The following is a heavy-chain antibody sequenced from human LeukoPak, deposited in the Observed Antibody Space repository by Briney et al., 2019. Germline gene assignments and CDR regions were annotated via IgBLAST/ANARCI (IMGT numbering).Heavy chain of an antibody. Sequence: ASVKVSCKSFRDTFSSSGISWVRQAPGQGLEWMGGIVPILRTPDYAKKFQGKVTITADESATTAYMELSSLTSEDTAVYYCARSKGRRTSGYNHYYAMDVWSQGTTVTVSS. CDR2: IVPILRTP. D-gene: IGHD3-22*01. J-gene: IGHJ6*02. CDR1: RDTFSSSG. V-gene: IGHV1-69*13. CDR3: ARSKGRRTSGYNHYYAMDV.